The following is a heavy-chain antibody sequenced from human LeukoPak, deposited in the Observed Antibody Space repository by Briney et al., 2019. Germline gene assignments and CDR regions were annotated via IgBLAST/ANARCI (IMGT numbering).Heavy chain of an antibody. D-gene: IGHD3-3*01. J-gene: IGHJ4*02. CDR3: ATTAPGRFLEWSLDY. CDR2: ISYDGSNK. V-gene: IGHV3-30*04. Sequence: GGSLRLSCAASGFTFDSYAMHWVRQAPGKGLEWVAVISYDGSNKYYADSVKGRFTISRDNSKNTLYLQMNSLRAEDTAVYYCATTAPGRFLEWSLDYWGQGTLVTVSS. CDR1: GFTFDSYA.